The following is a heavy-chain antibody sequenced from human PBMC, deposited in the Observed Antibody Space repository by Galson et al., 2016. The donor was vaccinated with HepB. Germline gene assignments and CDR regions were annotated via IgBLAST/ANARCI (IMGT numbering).Heavy chain of an antibody. CDR3: ATDGDSEEHWSY. CDR1: GITVSRNY. D-gene: IGHD5-12*01. V-gene: IGHV3-66*02. Sequence: SLRLSCATSGITVSRNYMNWLRQAPGKGLEWVSVINSGGSTYYADSVKGRFTISRDNSKNTLYLQMNSLRPEDTAVYYCATDGDSEEHWSYWGQGTLVTVSS. J-gene: IGHJ4*02. CDR2: INSGGST.